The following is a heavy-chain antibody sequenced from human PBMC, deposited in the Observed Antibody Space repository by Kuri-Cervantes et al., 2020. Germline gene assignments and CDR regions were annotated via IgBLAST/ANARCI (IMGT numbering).Heavy chain of an antibody. CDR1: GGSFSGYY. V-gene: IGHV4-34*01. J-gene: IGHJ6*03. CDR2: INHSGST. D-gene: IGHD2-8*01. Sequence: SETLSLTCAVYGGSFSGYYWGWIRQPPGKGLEWIGEINHSGSTNYNTSLNSRVSISVDSSKSQFPLNVNSVTAADTAVYYCARGNASPLYYMDVWGKGTTVTVSS. CDR3: ARGNASPLYYMDV.